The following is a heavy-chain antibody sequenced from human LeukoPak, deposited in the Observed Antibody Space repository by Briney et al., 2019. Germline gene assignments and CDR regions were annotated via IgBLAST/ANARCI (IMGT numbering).Heavy chain of an antibody. D-gene: IGHD3-22*01. CDR1: GYSFTSYW. J-gene: IGHJ6*03. CDR2: IYPGDSDT. V-gene: IGHV5-51*01. Sequence: GESLKISCNGSGYSFTSYWIGWVRQMPGKGLEWMGIIYPGDSDTRYSPSFQGQVTISADKSISTAYLQWSSLKDSDTAMYYCARHRYYYDSSGYYYYYVDVWGKGTTVTVSS. CDR3: ARHRYYYDSSGYYYYYVDV.